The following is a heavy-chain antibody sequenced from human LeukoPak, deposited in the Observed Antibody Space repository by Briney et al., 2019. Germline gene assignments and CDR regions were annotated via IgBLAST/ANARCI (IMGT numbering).Heavy chain of an antibody. V-gene: IGHV1-46*01. CDR3: AREVGRGFDY. CDR1: GYTFTSYA. J-gene: IGHJ4*02. Sequence: ASVKVSCKASGYTFTSYAMNWVRQAPGQGLEWMGIINPSGGSTSYAQKFQGRVTMTRDTSTSTVYMELSSLRSDDTAVYYCAREVGRGFDYWGQGTLVTVSS. CDR2: INPSGGST. D-gene: IGHD1-26*01.